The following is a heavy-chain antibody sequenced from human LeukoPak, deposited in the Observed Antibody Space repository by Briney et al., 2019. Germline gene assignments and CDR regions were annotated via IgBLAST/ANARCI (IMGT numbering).Heavy chain of an antibody. D-gene: IGHD1-26*01. J-gene: IGHJ4*02. CDR1: GYTFTGLY. CDR3: ATERGIVGASVGFDY. Sequence: ASVKVSCKASGYTFTGLYMHWVRQAPGQGLEWVGWINPHSGGTNYAQKFQGRVSMTRDTSISTAYMELSRLKSDDTAVYYCATERGIVGASVGFDYWGQGTLVTVSS. CDR2: INPHSGGT. V-gene: IGHV1-2*02.